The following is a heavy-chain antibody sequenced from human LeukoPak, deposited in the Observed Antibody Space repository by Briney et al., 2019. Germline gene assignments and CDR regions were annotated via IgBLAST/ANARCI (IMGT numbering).Heavy chain of an antibody. Sequence: GGSLRLSCAASGFTFTTYWMSWVRQAPGKGLEWVANIKQDGTEKYYVDSVKGRFTISRDNAKNSLYLQMNSLRAEDTAVYYCARSQTYSGWYDLTYFDYWGQGTLVTVSS. CDR2: IKQDGTEK. D-gene: IGHD6-19*01. V-gene: IGHV3-7*01. CDR3: ARSQTYSGWYDLTYFDY. J-gene: IGHJ4*02. CDR1: GFTFTTYW.